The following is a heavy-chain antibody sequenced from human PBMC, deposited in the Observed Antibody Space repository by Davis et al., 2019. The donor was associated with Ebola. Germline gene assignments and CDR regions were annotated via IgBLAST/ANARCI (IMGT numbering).Heavy chain of an antibody. CDR1: GGTFSSYA. V-gene: IGHV1-69*04. D-gene: IGHD1-26*01. Sequence: SVKVSCKASGGTFSSYAISWVRQAPGQGLEWMGRIIPILGIANYAQKFQGRVTITADKSTSTAYMELSSLRSEDTAVYYCARALIVGATMFREDYYFDYWGQGTLVTVSS. CDR3: ARALIVGATMFREDYYFDY. CDR2: IIPILGIA. J-gene: IGHJ4*02.